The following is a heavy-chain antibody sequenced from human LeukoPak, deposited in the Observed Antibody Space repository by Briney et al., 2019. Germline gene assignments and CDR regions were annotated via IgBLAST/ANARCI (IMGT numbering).Heavy chain of an antibody. CDR2: INHSGGA. V-gene: IGHV4-34*01. CDR1: GGSFSGYY. D-gene: IGHD6-19*01. Sequence: SETLSLTCAVYGGSFSGYYWSWIRQPPGKGLEWIGEINHSGGANYNPSLKSRVTISVDRSKNQFSLKLSSLTAADTAVYYCARGSSIAVAGTGYYFDYWGQGTLVTVSS. CDR3: ARGSSIAVAGTGYYFDY. J-gene: IGHJ4*02.